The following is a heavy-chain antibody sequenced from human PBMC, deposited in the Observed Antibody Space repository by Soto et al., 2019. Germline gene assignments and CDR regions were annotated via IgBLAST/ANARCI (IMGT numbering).Heavy chain of an antibody. Sequence: PSETLSLTCTVSGGSVSSGSYYWSWIRQPPGKGLEWIGYIYYSGSTNYNPSLKSRVTISVDTSKNQFSLKLSSVTAADTAVYYCARDTKVVNRITIFGVVTPRAYYYGMDVWGQGTTVTVSS. D-gene: IGHD3-3*01. CDR1: GGSVSSGSYY. V-gene: IGHV4-61*01. CDR2: IYYSGST. CDR3: ARDTKVVNRITIFGVVTPRAYYYGMDV. J-gene: IGHJ6*02.